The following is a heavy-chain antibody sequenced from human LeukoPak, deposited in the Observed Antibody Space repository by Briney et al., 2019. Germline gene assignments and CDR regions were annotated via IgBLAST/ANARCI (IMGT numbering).Heavy chain of an antibody. Sequence: SETLSLTCTVSGGSIGRSSYYWSWVRQPAGKGLEWIGRIYNSGSTNYNPSLKSRVTMSVDTSKNQFSLKLSSVTAADTAVYYCAREGQQWLAYYYYYYMDVWGKGTTVTISS. J-gene: IGHJ6*03. CDR2: IYNSGST. D-gene: IGHD6-19*01. CDR1: GGSIGRSSYY. CDR3: AREGQQWLAYYYYYYMDV. V-gene: IGHV4-61*02.